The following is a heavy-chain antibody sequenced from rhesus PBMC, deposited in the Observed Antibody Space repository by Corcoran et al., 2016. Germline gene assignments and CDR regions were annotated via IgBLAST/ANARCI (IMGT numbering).Heavy chain of an antibody. CDR1: GGSIRSNY. Sequence: QLQLQESGPGLVKPSETLSLTCAVSGGSIRSNYCSWIRQPPGKGLEWIGRITRRGGSTDDNPALKSRVTISTETSKNQFSLKLSSVTAADTAVYYCARDDYWGQGVLVTVSS. V-gene: IGHV4-173*01. J-gene: IGHJ4*01. CDR2: ITRRGGST. CDR3: ARDDY.